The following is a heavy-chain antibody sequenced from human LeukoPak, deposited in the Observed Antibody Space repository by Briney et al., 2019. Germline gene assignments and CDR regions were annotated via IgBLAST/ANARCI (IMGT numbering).Heavy chain of an antibody. CDR1: GFTFSSYS. Sequence: PGGSLRLSCAASGFTFSSYSMNWVRQAPGKGLEWVSSISSSSSYIYYADSVKGRFTISRDNSKNTLYLQMNSLRAEDTAVYYCAKIGGIAYNWNDDWFDPWGQGTLVTVSS. CDR2: ISSSSSYI. V-gene: IGHV3-21*04. CDR3: AKIGGIAYNWNDDWFDP. D-gene: IGHD1-1*01. J-gene: IGHJ5*02.